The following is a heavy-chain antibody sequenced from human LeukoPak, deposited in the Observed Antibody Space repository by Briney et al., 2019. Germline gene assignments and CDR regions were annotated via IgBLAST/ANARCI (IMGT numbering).Heavy chain of an antibody. CDR3: VRNTGLDY. V-gene: IGHV3-7*01. CDR1: GFTFDIYW. J-gene: IGHJ4*02. CDR2: IRKDASEK. Sequence: PGGSLRLSCAASGFTFDIYWMNWVRQAPGKGLEWVANIRKDASEKYYVDSVKGRFTISRDNAKNSLYPQMNSLRAEDTAVYYCVRNTGLDYWGQGALVTVAS.